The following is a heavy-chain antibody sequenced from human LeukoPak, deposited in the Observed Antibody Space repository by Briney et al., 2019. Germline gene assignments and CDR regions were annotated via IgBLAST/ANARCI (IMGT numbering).Heavy chain of an antibody. V-gene: IGHV1-8*01. Sequence: GASVKVSCKASGYTFTSYDINWVRQATGQRLEWMGWMNPNCGNTGYAKKFQGRVTMTRNTSMSTAYMELSSLRSEDSAVYYCARGPGNNTGWSAGMPKGWFDPWGQGTLVTVSS. J-gene: IGHJ5*02. CDR2: MNPNCGNT. CDR1: GYTFTSYD. D-gene: IGHD6-19*01. CDR3: ARGPGNNTGWSAGMPKGWFDP.